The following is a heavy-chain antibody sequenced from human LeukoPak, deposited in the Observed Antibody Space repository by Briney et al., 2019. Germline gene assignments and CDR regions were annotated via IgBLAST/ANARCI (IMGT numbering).Heavy chain of an antibody. V-gene: IGHV4-61*01. CDR1: GGSVSSGSYY. CDR3: ARRGSGGRSFDI. D-gene: IGHD3-16*01. CDR2: ISYSGST. J-gene: IGHJ3*02. Sequence: SETLSLTCTASGGSVSSGSYYWTWIRQPPGKGLEWIGYISYSGSTNYNPSLKSRVTISVDTSKNQFSLNLSSVTAADTAVYYCARRGSGGRSFDIWGQGTMVTVSS.